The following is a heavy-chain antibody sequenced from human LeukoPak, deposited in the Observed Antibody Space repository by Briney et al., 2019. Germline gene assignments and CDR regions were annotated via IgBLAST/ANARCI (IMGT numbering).Heavy chain of an antibody. CDR1: GFTFDDYG. J-gene: IGHJ4*02. V-gene: IGHV3-20*04. CDR2: INWNGGST. CDR3: ARVLTGSNRQLDY. D-gene: IGHD3-9*01. Sequence: GGSLRLSCAASGFTFDDYGMNWVRQAPGKGLEWVSVINWNGGSTGYADSVKGRFIISRDNAKNTVYLQMSSLSAEDTAVYYCARVLTGSNRQLDYWGLGTLVTVSS.